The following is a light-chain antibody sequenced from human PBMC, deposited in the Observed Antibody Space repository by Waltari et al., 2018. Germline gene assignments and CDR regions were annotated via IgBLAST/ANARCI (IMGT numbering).Light chain of an antibody. CDR2: LGS. J-gene: IGKJ2*01. CDR3: MQALQNPQT. CDR1: QSLLDSTGYND. V-gene: IGKV2-28*01. Sequence: DIVMTQSPVSLPVTPGEPASISCRSSQSLLDSTGYNDLDWYLQKPGQSPQLLCYLGSHLASGGPDRFSGSGSGTDFTLKISKVKAEDVGVYYCMQALQNPQTFGQGTKLEIK.